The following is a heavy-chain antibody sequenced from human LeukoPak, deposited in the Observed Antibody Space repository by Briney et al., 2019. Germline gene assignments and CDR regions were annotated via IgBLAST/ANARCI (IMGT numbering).Heavy chain of an antibody. CDR3: ARGVGATHFDC. Sequence: GGSLRLSCAASGFAFSGYSMNWVRQAPGRGPEGVSLISTTSTSIYYADSVEGRFTVSRDNAKNLLYLQMNSLRAEDSAVYYCARGVGATHFDCWGQGTLVTVST. CDR2: ISTTSTSI. V-gene: IGHV3-21*06. J-gene: IGHJ4*02. CDR1: GFAFSGYS. D-gene: IGHD1-26*01.